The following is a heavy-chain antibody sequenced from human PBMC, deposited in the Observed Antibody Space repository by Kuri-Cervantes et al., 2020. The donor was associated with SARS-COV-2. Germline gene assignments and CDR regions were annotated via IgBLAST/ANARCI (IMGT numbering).Heavy chain of an antibody. CDR3: AHRTEGGDYFDY. CDR1: GYSISSGYY. CDR2: IYWNDDK. J-gene: IGHJ4*02. Sequence: LRLSCTVSGYSISSGYYWGWIRQPPGKGLEWLALIYWNDDKRYSPSLKSRLTITKDTSKNQVVLTMTNMDPVDTATYYCAHRTEGGDYFDYWGQGTLVTVSS. V-gene: IGHV2-5*01. D-gene: IGHD1-14*01.